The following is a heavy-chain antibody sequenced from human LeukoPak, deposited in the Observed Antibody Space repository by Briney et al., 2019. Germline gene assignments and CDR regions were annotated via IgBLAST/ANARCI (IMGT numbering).Heavy chain of an antibody. J-gene: IGHJ4*02. CDR1: GFTFSSYG. V-gene: IGHV3-30*03. CDR2: ISYDGSNK. D-gene: IGHD4/OR15-4a*01. Sequence: GGSLRLSCAASGFTFSSYGMHWVRQAPGKGLEWVAAISYDGSNKFYADSVKGRFTISRDNSKNTLYLQMNSLRTEDTAVYYCARDLYDYGSYWGQGTLVTVSS. CDR3: ARDLYDYGSY.